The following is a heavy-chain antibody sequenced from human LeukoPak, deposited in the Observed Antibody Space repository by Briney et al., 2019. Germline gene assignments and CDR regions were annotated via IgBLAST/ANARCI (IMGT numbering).Heavy chain of an antibody. J-gene: IGHJ4*02. CDR1: GFTFSSYA. CDR2: SGSGGST. Sequence: GGSPRLSCAASGFTFSSYAMSWVRQAPGKGLEWVSASGSGGSTYYADSVKGRFTISRDNSKNTLYLQMNSLRAEDTAVYYCAKDVVVPAAPHSRFDHWGQGTLVTVSS. V-gene: IGHV3-23*01. D-gene: IGHD2-2*01. CDR3: AKDVVVPAAPHSRFDH.